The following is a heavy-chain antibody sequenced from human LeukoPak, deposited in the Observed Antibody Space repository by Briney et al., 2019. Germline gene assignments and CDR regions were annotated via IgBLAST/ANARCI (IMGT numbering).Heavy chain of an antibody. V-gene: IGHV3-30*18. Sequence: QPGGSLRLSCAASGFTFSSYGMHWVRQAPGKGLEWVAVISYDGSNKYYADSVKGRFTISRDNSKNTLYLQMNSLRAEDTAVYYCAKGSKWLRLEYFDYWGQGTLVTVSS. J-gene: IGHJ4*02. CDR1: GFTFSSYG. CDR3: AKGSKWLRLEYFDY. CDR2: ISYDGSNK. D-gene: IGHD5-12*01.